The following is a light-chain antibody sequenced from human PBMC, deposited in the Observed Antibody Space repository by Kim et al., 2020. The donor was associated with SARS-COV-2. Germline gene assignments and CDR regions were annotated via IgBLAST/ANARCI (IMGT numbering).Light chain of an antibody. V-gene: IGLV3-1*01. CDR1: KLGDKY. CDR2: QDS. CDR3: QAWDSSTGV. J-gene: IGLJ2*01. Sequence: SESPGQTASITCSGDKLGDKYACWYQKKPGQSPVLVIYQDSKRPSGIPGRFAGSNSGNTATLTISGTQAMDEADYYCQAWDSSTGVFGGGTQLTVL.